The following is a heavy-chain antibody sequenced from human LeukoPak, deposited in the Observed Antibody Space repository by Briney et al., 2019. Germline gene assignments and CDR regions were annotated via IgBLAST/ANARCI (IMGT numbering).Heavy chain of an antibody. J-gene: IGHJ4*02. D-gene: IGHD3-10*01. Sequence: GGSLRLSCAASGFTFSSYWKTWVRQAPGKGLEWVANINQDGSERLYVDSVKGRFTISRDTAKNSLYLEMNSLRAEDTAVYYCARRDVVRGVAYYFDYWGQGTLVTVSS. V-gene: IGHV3-7*01. CDR3: ARRDVVRGVAYYFDY. CDR1: GFTFSSYW. CDR2: INQDGSER.